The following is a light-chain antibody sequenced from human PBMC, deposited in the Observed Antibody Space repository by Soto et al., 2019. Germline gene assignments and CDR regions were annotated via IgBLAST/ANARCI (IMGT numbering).Light chain of an antibody. CDR2: AAS. CDR3: LQHNSYPHT. V-gene: IGKV1-17*01. J-gene: IGKJ1*01. CDR1: QGIRDA. Sequence: DIQMTQSPSSLSASVGDRVTITCRASQGIRDALGWYQQKPGKAPKRLIYAASSLQSGVPSRFSGGGSGTEFTLTISSLQPEDFATYYCLQHNSYPHTFGQRTKVEIK.